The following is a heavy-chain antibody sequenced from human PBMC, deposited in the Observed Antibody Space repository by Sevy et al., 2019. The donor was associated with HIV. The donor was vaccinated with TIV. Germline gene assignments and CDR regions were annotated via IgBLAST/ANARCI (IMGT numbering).Heavy chain of an antibody. J-gene: IGHJ4*02. CDR2: TIPIFGTP. CDR3: ATSGTTGTTSHFDF. D-gene: IGHD1-1*01. CDR1: GGTVSNYG. V-gene: IGHV1-69*13. Sequence: ASVKVSCKASGGTVSNYGFHWVRQAPGQGLEWMGGTIPIFGTPNYAQQFQGRVTITADGSTSTAYMELSSLTSDYTAVYYCATSGTTGTTSHFDFWGPGTLVTVSS.